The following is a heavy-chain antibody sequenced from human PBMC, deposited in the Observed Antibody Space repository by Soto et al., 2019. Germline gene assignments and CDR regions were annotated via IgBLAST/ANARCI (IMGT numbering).Heavy chain of an antibody. CDR3: AREISYGLDV. V-gene: IGHV1-8*01. CDR1: GYTFTSYD. J-gene: IGHJ6*02. CDR2: LNPISGNT. Sequence: QLQLVQSGAEAKKPGASVKVSCKASGYTFTSYDINWVRQATGQGLEWMGWLNPISGNTGYAQKFQGRVTMTRNTSITTAYMELSSLRSDDTAVYYGAREISYGLDVWGQRTTVTVSS.